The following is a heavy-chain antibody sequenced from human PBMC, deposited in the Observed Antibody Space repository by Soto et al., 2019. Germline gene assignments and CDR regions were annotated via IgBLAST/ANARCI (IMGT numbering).Heavy chain of an antibody. J-gene: IGHJ4*02. V-gene: IGHV1-18*04. CDR3: ARAISLIMEAPAY. Sequence: ASVKVSCKTSGYTFSNYAISWVRQAPGQGLEWMGWISPYNGNANYTEKFQGRVSMTTDTSTTTAYMELTSPTSDDTAIYYCARAISLIMEAPAYWGQGTLVTVSS. D-gene: IGHD2-8*01. CDR2: ISPYNGNA. CDR1: GYTFSNYA.